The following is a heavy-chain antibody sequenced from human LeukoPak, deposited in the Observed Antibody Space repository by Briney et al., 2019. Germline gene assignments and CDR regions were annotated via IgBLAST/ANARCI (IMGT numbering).Heavy chain of an antibody. CDR2: INHSGST. J-gene: IGHJ4*02. D-gene: IGHD3-3*01. Sequence: SGTLSLTCAVYGGSFSGYYWSWIRQPPGKGLEWIGEINHSGSTNYNPSLKSRVTISVDTSKNQSSLKLSSVTAADTAVYYCARGGGGYDFWSGYYNRDYYFDYWGQGTLVTVSS. V-gene: IGHV4-34*01. CDR1: GGSFSGYY. CDR3: ARGGGGYDFWSGYYNRDYYFDY.